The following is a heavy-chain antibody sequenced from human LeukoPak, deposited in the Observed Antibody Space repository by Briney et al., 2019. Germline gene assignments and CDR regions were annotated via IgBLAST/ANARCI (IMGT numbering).Heavy chain of an antibody. CDR1: GGSFSGYY. CDR3: ARSFESRYYYDSSGYYRGAAFDI. J-gene: IGHJ3*02. D-gene: IGHD3-22*01. Sequence: SETLSLTCAVYGGSFSGYYWSWIRQPPGKGLEWIGEINHSGSTNYNPSLKSRVTISVDTSKNQFSLKLSSVTAADTAVYYCARSFESRYYYDSSGYYRGAAFDIWGQGTMVTVSS. V-gene: IGHV4-34*01. CDR2: INHSGST.